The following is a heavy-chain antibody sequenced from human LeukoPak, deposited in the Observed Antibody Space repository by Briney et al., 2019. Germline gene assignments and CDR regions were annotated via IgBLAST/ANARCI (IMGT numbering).Heavy chain of an antibody. V-gene: IGHV4-39*07. J-gene: IGHJ4*02. CDR3: ARRRGYYDSSGYYFRLDFDY. Sequence: SETLSLTCTVSDDTISTSGFYWGWIRQPPGKVLEWIGSIYYRGCTYYNTSLKSLATITAVTTENQLSIKLNAVTTADTAGSYCARRRGYYDSSGYYFRLDFDYWGQGTLVTVSS. CDR2: IYYRGCT. D-gene: IGHD3-22*01. CDR1: DDTISTSGFY.